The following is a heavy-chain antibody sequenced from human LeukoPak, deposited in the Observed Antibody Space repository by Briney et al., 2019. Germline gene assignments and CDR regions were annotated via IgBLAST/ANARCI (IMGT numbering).Heavy chain of an antibody. D-gene: IGHD5-18*01. V-gene: IGHV5-51*01. J-gene: IGHJ4*02. Sequence: EESLKISCKGFGYIFTSYWIGWVRQMPGKGLEWMGIIYPDDSETRYSPSFQGRVTISAAKSISTAFLQWSSLKASDTATYYCATAARGHFDTWGQGTPVTVSS. CDR1: GYIFTSYW. CDR3: ATAARGHFDT. CDR2: IYPDDSET.